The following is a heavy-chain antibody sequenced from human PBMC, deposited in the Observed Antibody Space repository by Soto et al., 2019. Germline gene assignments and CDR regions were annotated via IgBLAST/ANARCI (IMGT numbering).Heavy chain of an antibody. CDR2: IYYSGSN. D-gene: IGHD2-15*01. CDR1: GGSISSGGYY. V-gene: IGHV4-31*03. CDR3: KSRKLLILREV. Sequence: QVQLQESGPGLVKPSQTLSLTCTVSGGSISSGGYYWSWIRQPPGKGLEWIGYIYYSGSNYYNPSLKSRVTVIEHTSKKQSAKKRSFATAAETAVYYGKSRKLLILREVWGQGTLVTVSS. J-gene: IGHJ4*02.